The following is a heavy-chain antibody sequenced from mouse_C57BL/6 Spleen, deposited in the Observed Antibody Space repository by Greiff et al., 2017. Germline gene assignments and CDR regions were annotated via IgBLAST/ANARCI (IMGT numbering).Heavy chain of an antibody. D-gene: IGHD1-1*01. J-gene: IGHJ2*01. CDR1: GYTFTSYW. Sequence: QVQLQQPGAELVKPGASVKLSCKASGYTFTSYWMKWVKQRPGKGLEWIGAIDPSDRSTTYTQKFTGKATVTVDTSSSTAYMQLSSLTSEDSTVYYCSAYYYGSSYFDYWGQGTTLTVSS. CDR2: IDPSDRST. V-gene: IGHV1-50*01. CDR3: SAYYYGSSYFDY.